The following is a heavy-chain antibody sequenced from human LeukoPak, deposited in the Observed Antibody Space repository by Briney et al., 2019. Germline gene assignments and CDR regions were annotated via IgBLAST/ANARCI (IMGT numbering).Heavy chain of an antibody. J-gene: IGHJ3*02. CDR1: GYTFTSYY. D-gene: IGHD3-22*01. CDR2: INPSGGST. CDR3: ARDPEAHYYYDSKVMAFDI. V-gene: IGHV1-46*01. Sequence: ASVKVSCKASGYTFTSYYMHWVRQPPGQGLEWMGIINPSGGSTSYAQKFQGRVTMTRDTSTSTVYMELSSMRSEDTAVYYCARDPEAHYYYDSKVMAFDIWGQGTMVTVSS.